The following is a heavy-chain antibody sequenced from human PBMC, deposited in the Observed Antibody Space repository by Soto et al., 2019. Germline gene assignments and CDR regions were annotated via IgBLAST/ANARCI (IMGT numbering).Heavy chain of an antibody. CDR2: MNPNRGNT. J-gene: IGHJ6*02. CDR3: ARATSATTANYYYYGMDV. D-gene: IGHD1-1*01. CDR1: GYTFTSYD. Sequence: QVQLVQSGAEVKKPGASVKVSCKASGYTFTSYDINWVRQATGQGLEWMGWMNPNRGNTGYAQKFLGRVTMTRNTSISTAYMELSSLISEDTAVYYCARATSATTANYYYYGMDVWGQGTTDTVTS. V-gene: IGHV1-8*01.